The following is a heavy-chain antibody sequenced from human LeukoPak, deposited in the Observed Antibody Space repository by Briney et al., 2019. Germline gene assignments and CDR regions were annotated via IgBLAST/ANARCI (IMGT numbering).Heavy chain of an antibody. Sequence: EESLKISCKGSGYSFTSYWIGWVRQMPGKGLEWMGIIYPGDSDTRYSPSFQGQVTISADKSISTAYLQWSSLKASDTAMYYCATQTGKYSYGNDAFDIWGQGTMVTVSS. CDR1: GYSFTSYW. CDR3: ATQTGKYSYGNDAFDI. CDR2: IYPGDSDT. D-gene: IGHD5-18*01. V-gene: IGHV5-51*01. J-gene: IGHJ3*02.